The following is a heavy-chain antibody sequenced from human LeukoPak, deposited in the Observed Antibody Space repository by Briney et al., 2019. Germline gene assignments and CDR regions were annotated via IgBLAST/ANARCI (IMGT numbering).Heavy chain of an antibody. D-gene: IGHD3-10*01. CDR3: ARGVGYYGSGSYSY. J-gene: IGHJ4*02. CDR2: INPNSGGT. CDR1: GYTFTGYY. Sequence: ASVKVSCKASGYTFTGYYMHWVRQAPGQGLEWMGWINPNSGGTNYAQKFQGRVTMTRDTSISTAYMELNRLRSDDTAVYYCARGVGYYGSGSYSYWGQGTLVTVSS. V-gene: IGHV1-2*02.